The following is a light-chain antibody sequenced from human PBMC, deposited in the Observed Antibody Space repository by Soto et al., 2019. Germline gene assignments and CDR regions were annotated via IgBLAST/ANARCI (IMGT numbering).Light chain of an antibody. CDR2: AAS. V-gene: IGKV1-39*01. Sequence: IPMTQSPSSLSASVGDRVIITCRASQNINNYLNWYQQKPGKAPKLLIYAASTLHSGVPSRFTGSGSGTDFTLTISGLQPEDIATYYCQESLTTPAWTFGQGTKVEI. J-gene: IGKJ1*01. CDR1: QNINNY. CDR3: QESLTTPAWT.